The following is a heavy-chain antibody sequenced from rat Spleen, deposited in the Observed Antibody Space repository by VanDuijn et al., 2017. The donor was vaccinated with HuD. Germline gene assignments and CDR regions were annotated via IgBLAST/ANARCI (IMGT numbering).Heavy chain of an antibody. CDR3: ATDTYWFAY. CDR1: GFTFSNYD. CDR2: INFDGSGT. D-gene: IGHD2-1*01. V-gene: IGHV5-20*01. J-gene: IGHJ3*01. Sequence: EVQLVESGGGLVQPGRSMKLSCAASGFTFSNYDMAWVRQAPTKGLEWVASINFDGSGTYYRDSVKGRFTISRDNAKSTLYLQMDSLRSEDTAAYYCATDTYWFAYGGQGSLVTVSS.